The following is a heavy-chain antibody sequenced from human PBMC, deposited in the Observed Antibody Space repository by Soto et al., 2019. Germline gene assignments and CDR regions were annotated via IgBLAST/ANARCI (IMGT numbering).Heavy chain of an antibody. D-gene: IGHD3-10*01. CDR1: GGSISSGGYY. J-gene: IGHJ4*02. Sequence: SETLSLTCTVSGGSISSGGYYWSWIRQHPGKGLEWIGYIYYSGSTYYNPSLKSRVTISVDTSKNQFSLKLSSVTAADTAVYYCARIGAVPGFIDYWGQGTLVRVSA. CDR3: ARIGAVPGFIDY. CDR2: IYYSGST. V-gene: IGHV4-31*03.